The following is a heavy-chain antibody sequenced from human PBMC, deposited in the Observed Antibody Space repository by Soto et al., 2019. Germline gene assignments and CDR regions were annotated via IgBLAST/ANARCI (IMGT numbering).Heavy chain of an antibody. CDR3: MRDTDPEDYGSGSYRFDY. D-gene: IGHD3-10*01. V-gene: IGHV3-30-3*01. J-gene: IGHJ4*02. CDR1: GFTFSSYA. Sequence: QVQLVESGGGVVQPGKSLRLSCEASGFTFSSYAMHWVRQAPGKGLEWVAIISFEGSIRFYADSVKGRFTISRDNSKNTVFLQMNSLTTEDTAVYHCMRDTDPEDYGSGSYRFDYWGQGSLVTVSS. CDR2: ISFEGSIR.